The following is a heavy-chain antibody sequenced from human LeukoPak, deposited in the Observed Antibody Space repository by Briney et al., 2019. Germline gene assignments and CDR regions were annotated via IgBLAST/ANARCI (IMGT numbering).Heavy chain of an antibody. CDR2: IRSSSET. CDR1: GFIFSQYS. V-gene: IGHV3-48*01. D-gene: IGHD5-12*01. CDR3: ARDAGNSGYGCDL. J-gene: IGHJ5*02. Sequence: GGSLRLSCAASGFIFSQYSMNWVRQAPGKGLEWVSHIRSSSETFYADSVKGRFTISRDNARNSLYLQLNNLRGEDTAIYYCARDAGNSGYGCDLWGQGTLVTVSS.